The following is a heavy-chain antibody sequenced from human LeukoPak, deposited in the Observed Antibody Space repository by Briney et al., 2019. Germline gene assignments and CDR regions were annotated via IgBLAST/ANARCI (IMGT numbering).Heavy chain of an antibody. Sequence: ASVKVSCKASGYTFTGYYMHWVRQAPGQGLEWMGWINPNSGGTNYAQKFQGRVTMTRDTSISTAYMELSRLRSDDTAVYYCATGAYSSSSASYYFDYWGQGTLVTVSS. CDR3: ATGAYSSSSASYYFDY. V-gene: IGHV1-2*02. CDR1: GYTFTGYY. CDR2: INPNSGGT. J-gene: IGHJ4*02. D-gene: IGHD6-6*01.